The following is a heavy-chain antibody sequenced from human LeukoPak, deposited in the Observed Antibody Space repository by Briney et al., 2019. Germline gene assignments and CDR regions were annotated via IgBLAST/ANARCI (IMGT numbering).Heavy chain of an antibody. D-gene: IGHD3-10*01. Sequence: PSETLSLTCAVYGGSFSGYYWSWIRQPPGKGLEWIGEINHSGSTNYNPSLKSRVTISVDTSKNQFSLKLSSVTAADTAVYYCARGRGRRALDYWGQGTLVTVSS. CDR1: GGSFSGYY. CDR3: ARGRGRRALDY. J-gene: IGHJ4*02. CDR2: INHSGST. V-gene: IGHV4-34*01.